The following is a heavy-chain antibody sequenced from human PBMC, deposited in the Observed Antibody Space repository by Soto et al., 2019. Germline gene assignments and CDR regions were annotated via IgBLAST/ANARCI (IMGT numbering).Heavy chain of an antibody. V-gene: IGHV1-69*06. CDR2: IIPIFGTA. D-gene: IGHD3-16*02. J-gene: IGHJ4*02. CDR1: GDTFSSYA. CDR3: ARTNAPPIWGSYRYGPPNY. Sequence: GASVKVSCKASGDTFSSYAISWVRQAPGQGLEWMGGIIPIFGTANYAQKFQGRVTITADKSTSTAYKELGSLRSEDTAVYYCARTNAPPIWGSYRYGPPNYWGQGTLVTVSS.